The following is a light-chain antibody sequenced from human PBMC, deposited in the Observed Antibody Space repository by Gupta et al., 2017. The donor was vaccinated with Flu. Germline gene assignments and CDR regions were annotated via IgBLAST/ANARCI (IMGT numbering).Light chain of an antibody. V-gene: IGKV2-28*01. Sequence: WYRQKPVQSPQLLIYWGSKRESGVPERFSGSGSGTDFTLKISRVEAEDVGVYYCNQELAIPITFGQGTKVEIK. J-gene: IGKJ1*01. CDR3: NQELAIPIT. CDR2: WGS.